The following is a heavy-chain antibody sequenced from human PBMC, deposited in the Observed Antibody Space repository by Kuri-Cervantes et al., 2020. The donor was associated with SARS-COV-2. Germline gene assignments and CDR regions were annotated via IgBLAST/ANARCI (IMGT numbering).Heavy chain of an antibody. CDR1: GFSFSSYA. D-gene: IGHD4-17*01. Sequence: GGSLRLSCAASGFSFSSYALSWVRQAPGKGLEWVSSISSSRSYIYYADSVKGRFTISRENAKNPLYLQMNSLSAEDTAVYYCAKEYGDYFRPRNNFEDWGQGTLVTVSS. J-gene: IGHJ4*02. CDR2: ISSSRSYI. V-gene: IGHV3-21*01. CDR3: AKEYGDYFRPRNNFED.